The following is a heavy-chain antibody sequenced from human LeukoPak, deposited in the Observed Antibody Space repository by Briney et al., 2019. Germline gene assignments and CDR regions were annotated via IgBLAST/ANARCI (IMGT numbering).Heavy chain of an antibody. CDR1: GYTFTFHF. J-gene: IGHJ4*02. CDR3: ARGEVPGQQLDY. Sequence: ASVKLSCTTSGYTFTFHFMSWVRHAPGQGLEWMGWINPNTGGTNYAKKFQGRVTMTRDTSSSTAYMELTRLTSDDTAVYYCARGEVPGQQLDYWGRGTLVTVSS. D-gene: IGHD6-13*01. CDR2: INPNTGGT. V-gene: IGHV1-2*02.